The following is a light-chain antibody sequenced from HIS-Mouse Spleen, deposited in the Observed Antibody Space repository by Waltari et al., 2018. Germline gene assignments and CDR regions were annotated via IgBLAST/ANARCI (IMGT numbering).Light chain of an antibody. J-gene: IGLJ1*01. CDR1: NSGSKR. Sequence: SYVLTQPPSGSVAPGQTARTTWGGNNSGSKRGHWYQQKPGQAPVLVVYDDSDRPSGLPERFSGSNSGNTATLTISRVEAGDEADYYCQVWDSSSDRVFGTGTKVTVL. CDR3: QVWDSSSDRV. V-gene: IGLV3-21*02. CDR2: DDS.